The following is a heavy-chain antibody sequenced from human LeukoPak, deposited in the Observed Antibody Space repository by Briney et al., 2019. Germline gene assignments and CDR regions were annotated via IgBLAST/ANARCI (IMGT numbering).Heavy chain of an antibody. CDR3: ARERYYDSSGYHPSYYFDS. J-gene: IGHJ4*02. V-gene: IGHV1-69*08. D-gene: IGHD3-22*01. Sequence: SMTVSCKASGGTFIGYTITWVRQAPGQGLEWMGMIIPGIGKVNYAQKFQGRVTISAHKSENTVYMELSSLRSEDTAMYYCARERYYDSSGYHPSYYFDSWGQGTLVTVS. CDR1: GGTFIGYT. CDR2: IIPGIGKV.